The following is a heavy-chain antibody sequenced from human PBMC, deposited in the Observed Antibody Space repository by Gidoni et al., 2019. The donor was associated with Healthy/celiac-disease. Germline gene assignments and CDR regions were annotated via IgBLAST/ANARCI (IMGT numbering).Heavy chain of an antibody. Sequence: QVQLVQSGAEVKKPGASVKVSCKASGDTFTGYYMHWVRPAPGQGLEWLGWINPNSGGTNYAQKFQGRVTMTRDTSISTAYMELRRLRSDATAVYSCARSVTVPAAIPRRYWFDPWGQGTLVTVSS. D-gene: IGHD2-2*01. CDR1: GDTFTGYY. J-gene: IGHJ5*02. CDR3: ARSVTVPAAIPRRYWFDP. CDR2: INPNSGGT. V-gene: IGHV1-2*02.